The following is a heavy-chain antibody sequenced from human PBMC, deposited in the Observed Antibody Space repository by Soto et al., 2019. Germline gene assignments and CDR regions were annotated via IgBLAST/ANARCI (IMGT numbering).Heavy chain of an antibody. CDR3: ARKRDTYYYDSSGYHEYFQH. J-gene: IGHJ1*01. D-gene: IGHD3-22*01. CDR2: ISAYNGNT. V-gene: IGHV1-18*04. Sequence: ASVKVSCKASGYTFTSYGISWVRQAPGQGLEWMGWISAYNGNTNYAQKLQGRVTMTTDTSTSTAYMELRSLRSDDTAVYYCARKRDTYYYDSSGYHEYFQHWGQGTLVNVS. CDR1: GYTFTSYG.